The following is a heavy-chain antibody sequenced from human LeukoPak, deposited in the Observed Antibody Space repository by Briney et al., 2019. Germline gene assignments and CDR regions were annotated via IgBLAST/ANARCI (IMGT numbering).Heavy chain of an antibody. CDR1: GYTFTGYY. CDR2: INPNSGGT. V-gene: IGHV1-2*06. D-gene: IGHD3-22*01. J-gene: IGHJ4*02. CDR3: ARVSSGYYYFVEGPFDY. Sequence: ASVKVSCKASGYTFTGYYMHWVQQAPGQGLEWMGRINPNSGGTNYAQKFQGRVTMTRDTSISTAYMELSRLRSDDTAVYYCARVSSGYYYFVEGPFDYWGQGTLVTVSS.